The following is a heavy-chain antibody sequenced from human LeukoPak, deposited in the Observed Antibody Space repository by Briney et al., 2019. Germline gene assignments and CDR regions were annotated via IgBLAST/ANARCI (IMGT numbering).Heavy chain of an antibody. J-gene: IGHJ4*02. CDR1: GYTFSGYY. D-gene: IGHD6-13*01. Sequence: GASVKVSCKGSGYTFSGYYMHWVRQAPGQGLEWMGWINPKSGDAKYAQKFQGRVTMTRDTSISTAYMELSWLRSDDTAVYYCASPISGYSSSWYSHWGQGTLVTVSS. CDR3: ASPISGYSSSWYSH. CDR2: INPKSGDA. V-gene: IGHV1-2*02.